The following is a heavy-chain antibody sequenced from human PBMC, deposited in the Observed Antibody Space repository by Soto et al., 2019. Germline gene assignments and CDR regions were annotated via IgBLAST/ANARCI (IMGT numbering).Heavy chain of an antibody. V-gene: IGHV3-30-3*01. CDR1: GFTFSSYA. Sequence: ESGGGVVQPGRSLRLSCAASGFTFSSYAMHWVRQAPGKGLEWVAVISYDGSNKYYADSVKGRFTISRDNSKNTLYLQMNSLRAEDTAVYYCARGVTYYYDSSGYSPGDYFDYWGQGTLVTVSS. J-gene: IGHJ4*02. CDR3: ARGVTYYYDSSGYSPGDYFDY. CDR2: ISYDGSNK. D-gene: IGHD3-22*01.